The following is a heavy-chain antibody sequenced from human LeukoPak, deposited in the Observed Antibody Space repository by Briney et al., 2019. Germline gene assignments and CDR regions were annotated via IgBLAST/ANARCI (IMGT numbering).Heavy chain of an antibody. CDR2: IVISGGSA. D-gene: IGHD3-10*01. CDR1: GITFSNAA. J-gene: IGHJ4*02. CDR3: AKEVALVVVRGQRGGHFFDF. V-gene: IGHV3-23*01. Sequence: GGSLRPSCAASGITFSNAAIHWVRQAPGKRLEWVSGIVISGGSAFCANSVKGRFVISKDTSENTVYLQMNSLRADDTAVYFCAKEVALVVVRGQRGGHFFDFWGQGALVTVSS.